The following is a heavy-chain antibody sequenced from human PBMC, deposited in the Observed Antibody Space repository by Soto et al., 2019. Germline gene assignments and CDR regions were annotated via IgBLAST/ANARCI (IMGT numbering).Heavy chain of an antibody. V-gene: IGHV3-74*01. J-gene: IGHJ5*02. D-gene: IGHD2-2*01. Sequence: PGGFMRLSCAASGCTFNYYGMHCVRQAPGQGLVWISHIHSDGSSTTYADSVKGRFTISGDNAKNSLYLQMNRLRAADTAVYYCARVPDRWGQGTLVTVS. CDR3: ARVPDR. CDR2: IHSDGSST. CDR1: GCTFNYYG.